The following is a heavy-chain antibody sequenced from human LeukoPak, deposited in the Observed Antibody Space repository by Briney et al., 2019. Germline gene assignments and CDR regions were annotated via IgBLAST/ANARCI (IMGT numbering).Heavy chain of an antibody. D-gene: IGHD3-16*01. Sequence: SETLSLTCTVSGGSISSISFHWAWIRQPPGKGLEWIGSIYYSGSTYYNPSLRSRVTISVDTSMNQFSLKLNSVTAADTAVYYCARGDRAFDIWGQGTMVTVSS. CDR2: IYYSGST. J-gene: IGHJ3*02. V-gene: IGHV4-39*01. CDR3: ARGDRAFDI. CDR1: GGSISSISFH.